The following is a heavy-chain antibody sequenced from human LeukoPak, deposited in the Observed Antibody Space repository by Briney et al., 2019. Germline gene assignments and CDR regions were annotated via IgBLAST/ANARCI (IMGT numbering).Heavy chain of an antibody. V-gene: IGHV1-46*01. D-gene: IGHD1-26*01. CDR3: ARDSYRLSGSSPPGDC. CDR1: GGTFSSYA. CDR2: INPSGGST. Sequence: ASVKVSCKASGGTFSSYAISWVRQAPGQGLEWMGIINPSGGSTSYAQKFQGRVTMTRDTSTSTVYMELSSLRSEDTAVYYCARDSYRLSGSSPPGDCWGQGTLVTVSS. J-gene: IGHJ4*02.